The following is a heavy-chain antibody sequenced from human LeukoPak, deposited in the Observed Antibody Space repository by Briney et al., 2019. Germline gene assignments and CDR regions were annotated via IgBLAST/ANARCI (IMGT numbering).Heavy chain of an antibody. J-gene: IGHJ1*01. CDR1: GFTFSNYW. CDR2: INSDGTNT. V-gene: IGHV3-74*01. CDR3: ARDSSGYYGYFQH. D-gene: IGHD3-22*01. Sequence: GGSLRLSCAASGFTFSNYWMHWVRQAPGKGLVWVSRINSDGTNTKYADSVKGRFTIPRDNARNTLYLQMNSLRAEDTAVYYCARDSSGYYGYFQHWGQGTLVTVSS.